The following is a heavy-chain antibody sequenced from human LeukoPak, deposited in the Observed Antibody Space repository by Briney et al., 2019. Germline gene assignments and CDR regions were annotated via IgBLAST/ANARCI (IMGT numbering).Heavy chain of an antibody. J-gene: IGHJ4*02. CDR1: GYSFTGYW. CDR3: ARSSGDYGDYIDY. Sequence: GESLKISCKSSGYSFTGYWIGWVRQMPGKGLEWMGIIYPGDSDTRYSPSFQGQVTISADKSISTAYLQWSSLKASDTAMYYCARSSGDYGDYIDYWGQGTLVTVSS. CDR2: IYPGDSDT. V-gene: IGHV5-51*01. D-gene: IGHD4-17*01.